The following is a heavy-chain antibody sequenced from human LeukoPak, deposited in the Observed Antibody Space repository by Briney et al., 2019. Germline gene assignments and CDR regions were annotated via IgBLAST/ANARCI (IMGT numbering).Heavy chain of an antibody. CDR3: ARDRGYYDSSGYYIGKKIDY. D-gene: IGHD3-22*01. CDR1: GGSISSSSYY. J-gene: IGHJ4*02. CDR2: IYYSGST. V-gene: IGHV4-39*07. Sequence: SETLSLTCTVSGGSISSSSYYWGWIRQPPGKGLEWIGSIYYSGSTYYNPSLKSRVTISVDTSKNQFSLKLSSVTAADTAVYYCARDRGYYDSSGYYIGKKIDYWGQGTLVTVSS.